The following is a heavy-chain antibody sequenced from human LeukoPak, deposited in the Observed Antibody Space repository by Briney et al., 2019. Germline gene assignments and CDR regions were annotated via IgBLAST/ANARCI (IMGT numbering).Heavy chain of an antibody. J-gene: IGHJ6*03. CDR2: ISAYNGNT. D-gene: IGHD2-8*01. Sequence: ASVKVSCKASGYTFTSYDISWVRQAPGQGLEWMGWISAYNGNTNYAQKFQGRVTITTDESTSTAYMELSSLRSEDTAVYYCARTSVSGYMDVWGKGTTVTVSS. V-gene: IGHV1-18*01. CDR3: ARTSVSGYMDV. CDR1: GYTFTSYD.